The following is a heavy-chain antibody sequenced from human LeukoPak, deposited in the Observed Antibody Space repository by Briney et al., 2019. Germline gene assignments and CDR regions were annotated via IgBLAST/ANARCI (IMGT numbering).Heavy chain of an antibody. CDR1: GGSISNENW. Sequence: GSLRLSCAASGGSISNENWWGWVRRPPGKGLEWIGEIYHSGSTNYIPSLKSRVTISVDKSKNQFSLKLTSVTAADTAVYYCAGSPIGYGMDVWGQGTTVTVSS. CDR3: AGSPIGYGMDV. J-gene: IGHJ6*02. V-gene: IGHV4-4*02. CDR2: IYHSGST.